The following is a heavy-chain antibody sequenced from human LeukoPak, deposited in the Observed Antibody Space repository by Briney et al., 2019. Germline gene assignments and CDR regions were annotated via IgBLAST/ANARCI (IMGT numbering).Heavy chain of an antibody. J-gene: IGHJ4*02. Sequence: ASVTVSFKASGYTFTGYSMHWVRQAPGQGLEWMGWINPNSGVTNYAQKFQGRVTMTRDTSISTAYMELSSLRSDDTVVYYCARVGVEGASCYDYWGQGTLVTVSS. CDR3: ARVGVEGASCYDY. D-gene: IGHD2-2*01. V-gene: IGHV1-2*02. CDR1: GYTFTGYS. CDR2: INPNSGVT.